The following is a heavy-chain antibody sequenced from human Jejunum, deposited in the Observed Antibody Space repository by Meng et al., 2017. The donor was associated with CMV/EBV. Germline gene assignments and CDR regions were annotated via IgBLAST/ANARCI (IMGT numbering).Heavy chain of an antibody. V-gene: IGHV6-1*01. D-gene: IGHD7-27*01. CDR2: TSYRSKWFN. CDR3: ARGTWGFLDS. CDR1: GDGVSSNSAG. Sequence: SGDGVSSNSAGWHWIRQSPSRGLEWLGRTSYRSKWFNDYAGSVKSRITINPDTSRNQFSLQLNSVTPEDTAVYYCARGTWGFLDSWGQGTLVTVSS. J-gene: IGHJ4*02.